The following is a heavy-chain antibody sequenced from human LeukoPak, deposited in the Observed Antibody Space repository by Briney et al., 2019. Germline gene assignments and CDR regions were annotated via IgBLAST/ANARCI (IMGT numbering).Heavy chain of an antibody. D-gene: IGHD3-10*01. CDR2: ISGSGDNT. V-gene: IGHV3-23*01. CDR1: GFTFSNYV. CDR3: AKGGPDDF. J-gene: IGHJ4*02. Sequence: PGGSLRLSCAASGFTFSNYVMSWARQAPGKGLEWVSSISGSGDNTYYANSVKGRYTISRDLSKNTLYLQMNSLKAEDTAVYYCAKGGPDDFWGQGTLVTVSS.